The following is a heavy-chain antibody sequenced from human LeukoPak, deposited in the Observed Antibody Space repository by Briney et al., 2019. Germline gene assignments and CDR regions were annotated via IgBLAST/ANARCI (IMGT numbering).Heavy chain of an antibody. D-gene: IGHD2-8*01. CDR2: ISWNSGSI. CDR1: GFTFDDYA. V-gene: IGHV3-9*01. CDR3: STDPRLLIY. J-gene: IGHJ4*01. Sequence: GGSLRLSCAASGFTFDDYAMHWVRQAPGKGLEWVSGISWNSGSIGYADSVKGRFTISRDNAKNSLYLQMNSLRPEDTALYYCSTDPRLLIYWGHGTLVTVSS.